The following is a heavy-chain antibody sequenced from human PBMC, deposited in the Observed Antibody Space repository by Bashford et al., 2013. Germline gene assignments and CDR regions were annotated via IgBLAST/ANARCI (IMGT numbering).Heavy chain of an antibody. CDR2: INPNSGGT. D-gene: IGHD2-15*01. CDR1: GYTFTGYY. CDR3: ARESEYCSGGSCLWFDP. J-gene: IGHJ5*02. V-gene: IGHV1-2*02. Sequence: ASVKVSCNASGYTFTGYYMHWVRQAPGQGLEWMGWINPNSGGTNYAQKFQGRVTMTRDTSISTAYMELSRLRSDDTAVYYCARESEYCSGGSCLWFDPWGQGTLVTVSS.